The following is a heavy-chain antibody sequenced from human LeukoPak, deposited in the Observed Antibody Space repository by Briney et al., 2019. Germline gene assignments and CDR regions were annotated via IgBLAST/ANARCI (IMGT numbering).Heavy chain of an antibody. D-gene: IGHD3-10*02. CDR1: GFTFSSYS. CDR3: AELGITMIGGV. J-gene: IGHJ6*04. CDR2: ISSSSSYI. V-gene: IGHV3-21*01. Sequence: GGSLRLSCAASGFTFSSYSMNWVRQAPGKGPEWVSSISSSSSYIYYADSVKGRFTISRDNAKNSLYLQMNSLRAEDTAVYYCAELGITMIGGVWGKGTTVTISS.